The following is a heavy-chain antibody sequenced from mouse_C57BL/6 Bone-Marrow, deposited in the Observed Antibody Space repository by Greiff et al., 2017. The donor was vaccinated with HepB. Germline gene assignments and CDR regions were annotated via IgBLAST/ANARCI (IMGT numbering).Heavy chain of an antibody. J-gene: IGHJ2*01. CDR3: ARHGDGYAYYFDY. D-gene: IGHD2-3*01. CDR2: ISNLAYSI. Sequence: DVMLVESGGGLVQPGGSLKLSCAASGFTFSDYGMAWVRQAPRKGPEWVAFISNLAYSIYYADTVTGRFTISRENAKNTLYLEMSSLRSEDTAMYYCARHGDGYAYYFDYWGQGTTLTVSS. CDR1: GFTFSDYG. V-gene: IGHV5-15*01.